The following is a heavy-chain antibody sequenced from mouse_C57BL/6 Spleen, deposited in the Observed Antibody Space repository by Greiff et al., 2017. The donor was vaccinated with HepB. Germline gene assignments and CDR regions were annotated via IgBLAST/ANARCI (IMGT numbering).Heavy chain of an antibody. V-gene: IGHV5-17*01. Sequence: EVKLVESGGGLVKPGGSLKLSCAASGFTFSDYGMHWVRQAPEKGLEWVAYISSGSSTIYYADTVEGRFTISRDNAKNTLFLQMTSLRSEDTAMYYCARPPDYYGSSHWYFDVWGTGTTVTVSS. D-gene: IGHD1-1*01. CDR1: GFTFSDYG. CDR3: ARPPDYYGSSHWYFDV. J-gene: IGHJ1*03. CDR2: ISSGSSTI.